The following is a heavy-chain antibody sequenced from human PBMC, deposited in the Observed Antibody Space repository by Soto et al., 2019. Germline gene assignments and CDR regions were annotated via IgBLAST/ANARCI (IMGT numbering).Heavy chain of an antibody. Sequence: EVQLVESGGGLVQPGRSLRLSCAASGFTFDDYAMHWVRQAQGEGLEWVSGISWNSGSIGYADSVKGRFTISRDNAKNSLYLQMNSLRAEDTALYYCAKDWGVGAIGYYYGMDVWGQGTTVTVSS. J-gene: IGHJ6*02. CDR2: ISWNSGSI. CDR3: AKDWGVGAIGYYYGMDV. V-gene: IGHV3-9*01. D-gene: IGHD1-26*01. CDR1: GFTFDDYA.